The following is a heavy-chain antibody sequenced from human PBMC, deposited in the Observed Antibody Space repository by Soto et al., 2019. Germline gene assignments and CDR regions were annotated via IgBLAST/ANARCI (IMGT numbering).Heavy chain of an antibody. CDR2: IYYSGST. D-gene: IGHD6-13*01. J-gene: IGHJ5*02. CDR1: GGSISSYY. Sequence: QVQLQESGPGLVKPSETLSLTCTVSGGSISSYYWSWIRQPPGKGLEWIGYIYYSGSTNYNPSLTSRVTISVDTSKNQFSLKLSSVTAADTAVYYCARDSSSWYGVLGWFDPWGQGTLVTVSS. V-gene: IGHV4-59*01. CDR3: ARDSSSWYGVLGWFDP.